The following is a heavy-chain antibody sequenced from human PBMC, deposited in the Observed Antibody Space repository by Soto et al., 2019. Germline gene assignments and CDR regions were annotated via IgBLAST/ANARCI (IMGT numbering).Heavy chain of an antibody. CDR2: IYYSGST. CDR1: GGSISSGGYY. V-gene: IGHV4-31*03. D-gene: IGHD3-10*01. CDR3: ARHEARGGRYYYYGMDV. J-gene: IGHJ6*02. Sequence: SETLSLTCTVSGGSISSGGYYWSWIRQHPGKGLEWIGYIYYSGSTYYNPSLKSRVTISVDTSKNQFSLKLSSVTAADTAVYYCARHEARGGRYYYYGMDVWGQGTTVTVSS.